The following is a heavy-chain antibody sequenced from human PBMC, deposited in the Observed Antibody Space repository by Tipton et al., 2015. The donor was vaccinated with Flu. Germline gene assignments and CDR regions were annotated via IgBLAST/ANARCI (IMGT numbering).Heavy chain of an antibody. CDR2: IFHGGNT. CDR1: GYSISSGLY. CDR3: ARLYTSGWLRRGGYFDY. D-gene: IGHD6-19*01. Sequence: TLSLTCAVSGYSISSGLYWGWIRQPPGKGLEWIGSIFHGGNTYYNPSLKSRVTISVDTSKNQFSLKLSSLTAADTAVYYCARLYTSGWLRRGGYFDYWGQGTLVSVSS. J-gene: IGHJ4*02. V-gene: IGHV4-38-2*01.